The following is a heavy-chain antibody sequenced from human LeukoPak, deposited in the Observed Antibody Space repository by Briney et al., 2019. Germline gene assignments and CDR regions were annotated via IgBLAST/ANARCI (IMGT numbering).Heavy chain of an antibody. J-gene: IGHJ3*02. D-gene: IGHD3-10*01. CDR2: IGIATDT. CDR3: AFDI. Sequence: TGGSLRLSCAASGFTFSSYDMHWVRQFTGKGLEWVSGIGIATDTYYSGSVKGRFTISRENAKNSLYLHYCGRRRGGSRSYSDAFDIWGQGTKVTVSS. CDR1: GFTFSSYD. V-gene: IGHV3-13*01.